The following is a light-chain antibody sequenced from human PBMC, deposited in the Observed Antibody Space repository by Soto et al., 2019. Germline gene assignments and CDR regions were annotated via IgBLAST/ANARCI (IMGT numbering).Light chain of an antibody. CDR3: QSYDSSLSGNVV. V-gene: IGLV1-40*01. J-gene: IGLJ2*01. CDR2: GNS. CDR1: SSNIGAGYD. Sequence: QAVVTQPPSVSGAPGQRVTISCTGSSSNIGAGYDVHWYQQLPGTAPKLLIYGNSNRPSRVPDRFSGSKSGTSASLAITGLQAEDEADYYCQSYDSSLSGNVVFGGGTKVTVL.